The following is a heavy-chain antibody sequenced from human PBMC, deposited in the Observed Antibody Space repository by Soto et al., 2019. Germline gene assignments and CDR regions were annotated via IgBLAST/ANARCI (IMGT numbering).Heavy chain of an antibody. Sequence: EVQLVESGGGLVKPGRSLRLSRAASGFTFRDYSLNWVRQAPGKGLEWVSSITSKSTYIYYADSVKGRFTISRDNAKSSLYLQMDSLRADDTAVYFCARSGVAALDSWGQGTLVTVSS. CDR1: GFTFRDYS. CDR3: ARSGVAALDS. CDR2: ITSKSTYI. J-gene: IGHJ5*01. D-gene: IGHD2-8*01. V-gene: IGHV3-21*06.